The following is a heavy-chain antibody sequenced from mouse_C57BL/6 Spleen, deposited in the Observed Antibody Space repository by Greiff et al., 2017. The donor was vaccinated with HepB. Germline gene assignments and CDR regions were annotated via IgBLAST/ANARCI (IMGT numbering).Heavy chain of an antibody. D-gene: IGHD2-4*01. Sequence: VKVEESGGGLVQPGGSMKLSCVASGFTFSNYWMNWVRQSPEKGLEWVAQIRLKSDNYATHYAESVKGRFTISRDDSKSSVYLQMNNLRAEDTGIYYCTVIYYDYDDGFAYWGQGTLVTVSA. CDR3: TVIYYDYDDGFAY. J-gene: IGHJ3*01. V-gene: IGHV6-3*01. CDR1: GFTFSNYW. CDR2: IRLKSDNYAT.